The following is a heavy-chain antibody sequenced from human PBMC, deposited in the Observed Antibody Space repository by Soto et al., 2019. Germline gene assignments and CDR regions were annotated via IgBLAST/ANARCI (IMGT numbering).Heavy chain of an antibody. D-gene: IGHD3-22*01. CDR1: GHSISADY. V-gene: IGHV4-4*07. CDR3: ARDVGGSVVPHWFDP. J-gene: IGHJ5*02. CDR2: VDASGNT. Sequence: QVQLQESGPGLVKASETLSLSCTVSGHSISADYWSWIRQPAGKRLERIGRVDASGNTNYNPSLKRSVSMSVDTSKNQFLLKVRSAADADTAMYFCARDVGGSVVPHWFDPWGQGALVTVSS.